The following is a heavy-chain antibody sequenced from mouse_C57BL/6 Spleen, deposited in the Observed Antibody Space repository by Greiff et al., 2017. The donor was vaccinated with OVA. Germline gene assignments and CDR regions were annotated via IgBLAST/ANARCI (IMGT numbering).Heavy chain of an antibody. CDR3: ARYDYGSSYWYFDV. V-gene: IGHV1-52*01. J-gene: IGHJ1*03. D-gene: IGHD1-1*01. CDR2: IDPSDSAT. Sequence: QVQLQQPGAELVRPGSSVKLSCKASGYTFTSYWMHWVKQRPIQGLEWIGNIDPSDSATHYNQQFKDKATLTVDKSSSTAYMQLSSLTSEDSAVYYCARYDYGSSYWYFDVWGTGTTVTVSS. CDR1: GYTFTSYW.